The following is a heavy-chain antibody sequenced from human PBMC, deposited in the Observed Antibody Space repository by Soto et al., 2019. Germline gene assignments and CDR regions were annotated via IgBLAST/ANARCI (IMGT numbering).Heavy chain of an antibody. D-gene: IGHD3-3*01. Sequence: GESLKISCKGSGYSFTSYWIGWVRQMPGKGLEWMGIIYPGDSDTRYSPSFQGQVTISADKSISTAYLQWSSLKASDTAMYYCARQFWDWKRGSAFDYWGQGTLVTVSS. CDR1: GYSFTSYW. V-gene: IGHV5-51*01. CDR2: IYPGDSDT. CDR3: ARQFWDWKRGSAFDY. J-gene: IGHJ4*02.